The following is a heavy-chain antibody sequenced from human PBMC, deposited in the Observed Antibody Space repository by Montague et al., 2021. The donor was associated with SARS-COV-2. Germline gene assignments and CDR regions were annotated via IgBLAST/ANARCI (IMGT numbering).Heavy chain of an antibody. CDR3: ARLLRSCTNGVCRTYYYYAMDV. V-gene: IGHV4-59*01. CDR2: IYYSGST. J-gene: IGHJ6*02. CDR1: GGSISGYY. D-gene: IGHD2-8*01. Sequence: SETLSLTCTVSGGSISGYYWSWIRQPPGKRLEWIGCIYYSGSTKYNPFLESRVTVSVDRSKNQVSLKLSSVTAADTAVYYCARLLRSCTNGVCRTYYYYAMDVWGQGTTVTVSS.